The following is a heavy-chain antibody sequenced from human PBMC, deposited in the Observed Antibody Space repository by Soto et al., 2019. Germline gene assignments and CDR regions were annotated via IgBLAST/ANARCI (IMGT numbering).Heavy chain of an antibody. V-gene: IGHV1-2*04. Sequence: ASVKVSCKASGYTFTGYYMRWVRQAPGQGLEWMGWINPNSGGTNYAQKFQGWVTMTRDTSISTAYMELSRLRSDDTAVYYCARGEGNYDSSGYRYFDYWGQGTLVTVSS. D-gene: IGHD3-22*01. CDR1: GYTFTGYY. CDR2: INPNSGGT. CDR3: ARGEGNYDSSGYRYFDY. J-gene: IGHJ4*02.